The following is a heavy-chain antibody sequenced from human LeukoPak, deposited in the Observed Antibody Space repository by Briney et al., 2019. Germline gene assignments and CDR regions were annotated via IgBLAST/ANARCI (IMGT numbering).Heavy chain of an antibody. D-gene: IGHD2-2*01. CDR1: GGSISSYY. CDR3: AREGGPEGVVPAAGYYYYGMDV. CDR2: IYYSGST. V-gene: IGHV4-59*01. Sequence: SETLSLTCTVSGGSISSYYWSWIRQPPGKGLEWIGYIYYSGSTNYNPSLKSRVTISVDTSKNQYSLKLSSVTAADTAVYYCAREGGPEGVVPAAGYYYYGMDVWGQGTTVTVSS. J-gene: IGHJ6*02.